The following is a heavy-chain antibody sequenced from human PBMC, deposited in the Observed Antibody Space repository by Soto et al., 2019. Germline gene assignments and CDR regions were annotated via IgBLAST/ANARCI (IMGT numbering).Heavy chain of an antibody. D-gene: IGHD4-17*01. V-gene: IGHV4-39*07. CDR2: IYYSGST. J-gene: IGHJ6*02. CDR1: GGSISSSSYY. CDR3: ARVDYGGNYYYYYGMDV. Sequence: SETLSLTCTVSGGSISSSSYYWGWIRQPPGKGLEWIGSIYYSGSTYYNPSLKSRVTISVDTSKNQFSLKLSSGTAADTAVYYCARVDYGGNYYYYYGMDVWGQGTTVTVSS.